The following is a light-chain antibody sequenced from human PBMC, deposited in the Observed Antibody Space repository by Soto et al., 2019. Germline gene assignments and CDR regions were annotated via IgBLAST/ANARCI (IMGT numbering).Light chain of an antibody. CDR2: DAS. Sequence: DIQMTQSPSSLSASVGDRVTITCQASQDISNYLNWYQQKPGKAPKLLIYDASNLETGVPSRFSGSGSGTDVPLTISSLQPEGIATYYCQQYDNPFTFGQGTKLEIK. V-gene: IGKV1-33*01. CDR1: QDISNY. J-gene: IGKJ2*01. CDR3: QQYDNPFT.